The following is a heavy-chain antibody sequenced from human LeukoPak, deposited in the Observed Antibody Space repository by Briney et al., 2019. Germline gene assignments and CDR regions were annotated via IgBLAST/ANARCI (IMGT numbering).Heavy chain of an antibody. CDR2: IKQDGSEK. D-gene: IGHD3-3*01. CDR1: GFTFSRYW. Sequence: PGGSLRLSCAVSGFTFSRYWMSWVRQAPGKGLEWVANIKQDGSEKHYVDSVKGRFTISRDNAKNSLYLQMNSLRAEDTAAYYCARTFWSGNGYYFEYWGQGTLVTVSS. J-gene: IGHJ4*02. V-gene: IGHV3-7*04. CDR3: ARTFWSGNGYYFEY.